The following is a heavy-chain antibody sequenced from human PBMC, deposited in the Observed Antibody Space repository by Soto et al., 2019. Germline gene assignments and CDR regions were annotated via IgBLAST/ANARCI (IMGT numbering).Heavy chain of an antibody. V-gene: IGHV3-30-3*01. Sequence: SLRLSCAASGFTFSSYAMHWVRQAPGKGLEWVAVISYDGSNKYYADSVKGRFTISRDNSKNTLYLQMNSLRAEDTAVYYCARWGIAVAGTQHFDYWGQGTLVTVSS. CDR3: ARWGIAVAGTQHFDY. J-gene: IGHJ4*02. CDR1: GFTFSSYA. D-gene: IGHD6-19*01. CDR2: ISYDGSNK.